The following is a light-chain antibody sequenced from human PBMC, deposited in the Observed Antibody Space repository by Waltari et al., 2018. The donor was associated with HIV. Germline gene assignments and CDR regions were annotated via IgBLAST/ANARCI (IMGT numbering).Light chain of an antibody. Sequence: QSALTQPASVSGSPGQSITISCTGTSDDIGLYNFVSWYQKHPDKAPQLIIYGNTNRPSGVSYRFSCSKSDNTASLTISGLQAEDEADYYCSSFATSDTRLFGGGTKLTVL. J-gene: IGLJ2*01. V-gene: IGLV2-14*01. CDR1: SDDIGLYNF. CDR3: SSFATSDTRL. CDR2: GNT.